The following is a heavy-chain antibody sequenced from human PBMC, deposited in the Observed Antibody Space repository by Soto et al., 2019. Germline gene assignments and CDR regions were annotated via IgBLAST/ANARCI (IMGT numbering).Heavy chain of an antibody. CDR3: ARSGPGIAAAGTGDYYYGMDV. CDR2: INAGNGNT. V-gene: IGHV1-3*01. D-gene: IGHD6-13*01. Sequence: ASVKVSCKASGYIFTSYVMHWVRQAPGQRLEWMGWINAGNGNTKYSQKFQGWVTMTRDTSISTAYMELSRLRSDDTAVYYCARSGPGIAAAGTGDYYYGMDVWGQGTTVTVSS. CDR1: GYIFTSYV. J-gene: IGHJ6*02.